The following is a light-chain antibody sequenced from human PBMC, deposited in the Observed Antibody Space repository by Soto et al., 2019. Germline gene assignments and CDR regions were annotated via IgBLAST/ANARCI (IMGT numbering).Light chain of an antibody. V-gene: IGKV3D-15*01. J-gene: IGKJ1*01. CDR3: QEYNARPPGT. Sequence: TQSPATLSASSGEGITLSCRASQSVKNHLAWYQHRPGQAPRLLFYDASIRATGIPARFSAGGSGTEFTLLISSLQSEDAAVYYCQEYNARPPGTFGQGTKVEIK. CDR2: DAS. CDR1: QSVKNH.